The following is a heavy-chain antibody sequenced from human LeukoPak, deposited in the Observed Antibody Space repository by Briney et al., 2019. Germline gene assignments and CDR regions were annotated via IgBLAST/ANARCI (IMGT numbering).Heavy chain of an antibody. CDR1: GGSFSGYY. V-gene: IGHV4-34*01. CDR3: ARGKPKYYYDRAFDI. D-gene: IGHD3-22*01. Sequence: KSSETLSLTCAVYGGSFSGYYWSWIRQPPGKGLEWIGEINHSGSTNYNPSLKSQVTISVDTSKNQFSLKLSSVTAADTAVYYCARGKPKYYYDRAFDIWGQGTMVTVSS. CDR2: INHSGST. J-gene: IGHJ3*02.